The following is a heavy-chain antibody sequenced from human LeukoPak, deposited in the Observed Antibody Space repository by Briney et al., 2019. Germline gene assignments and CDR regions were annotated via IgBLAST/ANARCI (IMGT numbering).Heavy chain of an antibody. CDR3: AKVVSGYHFDY. D-gene: IGHD5-12*01. V-gene: IGHV3-23*01. Sequence: PGGSLRISCAASGFTFGSYGMSWVRRAPGKGPEWVSGISGRGGNTYYADSVKGRFTISRDNSQNTLYLQMNTLRAEDTAVYYCAKVVSGYHFDYWGQGTLVTVSS. CDR1: GFTFGSYG. CDR2: ISGRGGNT. J-gene: IGHJ4*02.